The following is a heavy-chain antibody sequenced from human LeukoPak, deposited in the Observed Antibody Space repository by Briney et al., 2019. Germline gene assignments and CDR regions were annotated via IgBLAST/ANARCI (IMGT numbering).Heavy chain of an antibody. V-gene: IGHV5-51*01. Sequence: PGESLKISCRGFGNSFTNYWIGWVRQMPGKGLEWMGIIYPGGSIIHYSTSFQGQVTISADKSISTAYLQWPSLKGSDSAMYYCACRRYSDTWSDPWGQGTLVTVSS. CDR1: GNSFTNYW. D-gene: IGHD6-13*01. CDR3: ACRRYSDTWSDP. CDR2: IYPGGSII. J-gene: IGHJ5*02.